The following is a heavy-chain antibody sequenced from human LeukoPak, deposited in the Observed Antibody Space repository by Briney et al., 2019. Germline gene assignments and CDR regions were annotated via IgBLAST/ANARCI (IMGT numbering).Heavy chain of an antibody. J-gene: IGHJ4*02. CDR1: GFTFSSYW. D-gene: IGHD3-3*01. CDR3: ARVGVDFWSGYRYYFDY. CDR2: IKEDGSEK. V-gene: IGHV3-7*01. Sequence: PGGSLRLSCAASGFTFSSYWMRWVREAAGKGVEWVANIKEDGSEKYYGDSVKGGFTISRDNAKNSLYLQMNSLRAEDTAVYYCARVGVDFWSGYRYYFDYWGQGTLVTVSS.